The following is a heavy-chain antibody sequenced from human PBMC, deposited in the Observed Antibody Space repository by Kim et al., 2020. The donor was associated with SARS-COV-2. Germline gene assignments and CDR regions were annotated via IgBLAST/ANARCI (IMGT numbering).Heavy chain of an antibody. CDR1: GYTLTELS. Sequence: ASVNVSCKVSGYTLTELSMHWVRQAPGKGREWMGGFDPEDGETIYAQKFQGRFTMTEDTSTDTAYMELSSLRSEDTAVYYCATSPAVSGTYYYYYGMDVWGHGTTVTVSS. CDR2: FDPEDGET. V-gene: IGHV1-24*01. J-gene: IGHJ6*02. D-gene: IGHD6-19*01. CDR3: ATSPAVSGTYYYYYGMDV.